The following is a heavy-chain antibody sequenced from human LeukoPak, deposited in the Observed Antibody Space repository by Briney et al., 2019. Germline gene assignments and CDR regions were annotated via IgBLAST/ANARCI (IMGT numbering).Heavy chain of an antibody. D-gene: IGHD5-12*01. CDR1: GGTFSSYA. CDR3: ARSRGYSGYDLTYYYYYMDV. J-gene: IGHJ6*03. Sequence: GASVKVSCKASGGTFSSYAISWVRQAPGQGLEWMGGIIPMFGTANYAQKFQGRVTITADKSTSTAYMELSSLRSEDTAVYYCARSRGYSGYDLTYYYYYMDVWGKGTTVTVSS. CDR2: IIPMFGTA. V-gene: IGHV1-69*06.